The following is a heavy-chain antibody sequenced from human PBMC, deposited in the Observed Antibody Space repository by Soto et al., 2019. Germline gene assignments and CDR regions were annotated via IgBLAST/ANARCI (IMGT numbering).Heavy chain of an antibody. V-gene: IGHV4-39*01. CDR3: AGRSSLASVQVYFGEISNYNWFDP. CDR1: NGSISSAIYY. D-gene: IGHD3-10*01. CDR2: IYHSGST. Sequence: QLQLQESGPGLVKPSETLSLTCTVSNGSISSAIYYWGWIRQPPGKGLEWIGSIYHSGSTYYNPSLQGRVPLSLGKAKNQFSLKLSSVTGGDTAVDFCAGRSSLASVQVYFGEISNYNWFDPWGQGTLVTVSS. J-gene: IGHJ5*02.